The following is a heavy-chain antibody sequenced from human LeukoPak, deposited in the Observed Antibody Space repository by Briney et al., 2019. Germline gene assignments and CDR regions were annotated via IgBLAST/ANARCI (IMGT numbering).Heavy chain of an antibody. D-gene: IGHD6-13*01. J-gene: IGHJ5*02. CDR3: ASMRAYSSCWYSRRWFDP. CDR2: IHHSGST. CDR1: GGSFSGYY. V-gene: IGHV4-34*01. Sequence: SETLSLTCAVYGGSFSGYYWSWIRQPPGKGLEWIGEIHHSGSTNYNPSLKSRVTISVDTSKNQFSLKLSSVTAADTAVYYCASMRAYSSCWYSRRWFDPWGQGTLVTVSS.